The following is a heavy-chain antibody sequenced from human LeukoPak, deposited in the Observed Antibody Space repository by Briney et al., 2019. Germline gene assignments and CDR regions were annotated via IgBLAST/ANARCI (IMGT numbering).Heavy chain of an antibody. CDR2: ISSSSKYI. D-gene: IGHD3-16*01. CDR1: GFSFSSYS. V-gene: IGHV3-21*01. CDR3: MSYAGRSDDY. Sequence: GGSLRLSCAASGFSFSSYSMNWVRQAPGKGLEWVSSISSSSKYIYYADSVKGRFTISRDNAKNSLHLQMNSLRAEDTAVYYCMSYAGRSDDYWGQGTLVTVSS. J-gene: IGHJ4*02.